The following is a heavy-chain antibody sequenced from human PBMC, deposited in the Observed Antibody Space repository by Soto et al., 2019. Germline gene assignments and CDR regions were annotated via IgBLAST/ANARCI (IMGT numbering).Heavy chain of an antibody. CDR2: ISYDGSNK. Sequence: GGSLRLSCAASGFPFSSYAMHWVRQAPGKGLEWVAVISYDGSNKYYADSVKGRFTISRDNSKNTLYLQMNSLRAEDTAVYYCARERDAVTDYYYYGMDVWGQGTTVTVSS. J-gene: IGHJ6*02. D-gene: IGHD4-17*01. CDR1: GFPFSSYA. V-gene: IGHV3-30-3*01. CDR3: ARERDAVTDYYYYGMDV.